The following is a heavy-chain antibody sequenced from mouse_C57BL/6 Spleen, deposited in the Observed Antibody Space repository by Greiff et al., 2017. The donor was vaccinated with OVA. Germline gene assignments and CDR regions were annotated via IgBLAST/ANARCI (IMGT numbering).Heavy chain of an antibody. CDR2: ISSGSSTI. V-gene: IGHV5-17*01. J-gene: IGHJ4*01. CDR3: ARRLRGGYYAMDY. Sequence: EVHLVESGGGLVKPGGSLKLSCAASGFTFSDYGMHWVRQAPEKGLEWVAYISSGSSTIYYADTVKGRFTISRDNAKNTLFLQMTSLRSEDTAMYYCARRLRGGYYAMDYWGQGTSVTVSS. CDR1: GFTFSDYG.